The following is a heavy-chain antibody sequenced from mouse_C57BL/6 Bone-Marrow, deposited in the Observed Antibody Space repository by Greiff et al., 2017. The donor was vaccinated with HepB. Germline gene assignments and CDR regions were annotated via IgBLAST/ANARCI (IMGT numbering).Heavy chain of an antibody. Sequence: VKLVESGPGLVQPSQSLSITCTVSGFSLTSYGVHWVRQSPGKGLEWLGVIWRGGSTDYNAAFMSRLSITKDNSKSQVFFKMNSLQADDTAIYYCAKKGDWDDWFAYWGQGTLVTVSA. J-gene: IGHJ3*01. CDR3: AKKGDWDDWFAY. V-gene: IGHV2-5*01. CDR1: GFSLTSYG. D-gene: IGHD4-1*01. CDR2: IWRGGST.